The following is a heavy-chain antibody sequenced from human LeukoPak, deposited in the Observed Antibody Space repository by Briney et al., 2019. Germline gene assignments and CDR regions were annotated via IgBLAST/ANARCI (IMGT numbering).Heavy chain of an antibody. D-gene: IGHD2-15*01. CDR3: AKDLVGCCSGGSCYSTDY. CDR1: GFTFSSYA. V-gene: IGHV3-23*01. CDR2: ISGSGGST. J-gene: IGHJ4*02. Sequence: PGGSLRLSCAASGFTFSSYAMSWVRQAPGKGLEWVSAISGSGGSTFYAVSVKGRFTISRDNSKNTLYLEMNSLRAEDTAVYYCAKDLVGCCSGGSCYSTDYWGQGTQVTVSS.